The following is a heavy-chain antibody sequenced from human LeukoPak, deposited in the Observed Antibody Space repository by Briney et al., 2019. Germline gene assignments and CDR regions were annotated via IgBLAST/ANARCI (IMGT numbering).Heavy chain of an antibody. CDR1: GYTLTELS. CDR3: ATDLTTVTTWVDAFDI. CDR2: FDPEDGET. D-gene: IGHD4-17*01. V-gene: IGHV1-24*01. J-gene: IGHJ3*02. Sequence: ASVKVSCKVSGYTLTELSMHWVRQAPGKGLEGRGGFDPEDGETIYAQKFQGRVTMTEDTSTDTAYMELSSLRSEDTAVYYCATDLTTVTTWVDAFDIWGQGTMVTVSS.